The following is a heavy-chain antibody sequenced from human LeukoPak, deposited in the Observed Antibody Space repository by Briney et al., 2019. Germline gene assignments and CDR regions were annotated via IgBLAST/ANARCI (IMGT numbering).Heavy chain of an antibody. D-gene: IGHD6-13*01. Sequence: GGSLRLSCAVSGLTFNNYAMSWVRQAPGKGLEWVSGISGRGASKYYADSVKGRFTISRDNSKNTLYLQMNSLRAEDTAVYYCAKDLQQQLVAFDYWGQGTLVTVSS. CDR1: GLTFNNYA. J-gene: IGHJ4*02. CDR3: AKDLQQQLVAFDY. CDR2: ISGRGASK. V-gene: IGHV3-23*01.